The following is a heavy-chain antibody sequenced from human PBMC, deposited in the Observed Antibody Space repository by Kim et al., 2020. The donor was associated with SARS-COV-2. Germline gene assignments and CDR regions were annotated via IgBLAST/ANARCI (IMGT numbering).Heavy chain of an antibody. Sequence: SVKVSCKASGGTFSSYAISWVRQAPGQGLEWMGGIIPIFGTANYAQKFQGRVTITADESTSTAYMELSSLRSEDTAVYYCARSLEYYYGSGSYYNPDLYHLLYRMGVWGQGTTVTVFS. D-gene: IGHD3-10*01. J-gene: IGHJ6*01. CDR3: ARSLEYYYGSGSYYNPDLYHLLYRMGV. CDR2: IIPIFGTA. V-gene: IGHV1-69*13. CDR1: GGTFSSYA.